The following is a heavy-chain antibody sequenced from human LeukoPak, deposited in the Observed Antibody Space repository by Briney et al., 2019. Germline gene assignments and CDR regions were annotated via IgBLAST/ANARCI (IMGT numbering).Heavy chain of an antibody. D-gene: IGHD3-22*01. V-gene: IGHV1-18*01. Sequence: VASVKVSCTASGYTFTSYGISWVRQAPGQGLEWMGWISAYNGNTNYAQKLQGRVTMTTDTSTSTAYMELRSLRSDDTAVYYCARARTMYYYDSSVDWGQGTLVTVSS. CDR3: ARARTMYYYDSSVD. CDR1: GYTFTSYG. CDR2: ISAYNGNT. J-gene: IGHJ4*02.